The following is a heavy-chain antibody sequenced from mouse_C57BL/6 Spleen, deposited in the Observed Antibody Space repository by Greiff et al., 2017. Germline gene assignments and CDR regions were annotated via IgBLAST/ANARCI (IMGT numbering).Heavy chain of an antibody. Sequence: EVQGVESGGCLVKPGGSLKLSCAPSGFTFSDSGMHWVRQAPEKGLEWVAYISSGSSTIYYADTVKGRFTISRDNAKNTLFLQMTILRAEDTAMDYCARGIFDVWGTETTVTVSS. J-gene: IGHJ1*03. CDR2: ISSGSSTI. CDR3: ARGIFDV. CDR1: GFTFSDSG. V-gene: IGHV5-17*01.